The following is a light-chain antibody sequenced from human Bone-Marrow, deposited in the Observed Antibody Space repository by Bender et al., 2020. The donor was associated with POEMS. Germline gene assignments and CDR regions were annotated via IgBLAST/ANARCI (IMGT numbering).Light chain of an antibody. Sequence: QSALTQAASVSGSPGQSITISCTETSSDVGTYNLVSWYQQHPGKAPKLVIYEGSKRPSGVSHRFSGSKSGNTASLTISGLQAEDEADYYCCSFVASGVFGGGTKVIVL. CDR1: SSDVGTYNL. CDR2: EGS. J-gene: IGLJ3*02. V-gene: IGLV2-23*01. CDR3: CSFVASGV.